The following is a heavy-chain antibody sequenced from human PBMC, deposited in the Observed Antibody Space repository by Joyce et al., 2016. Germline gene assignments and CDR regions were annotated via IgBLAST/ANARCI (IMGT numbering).Heavy chain of an antibody. CDR1: GFTFRTSS. Sequence: EVQLVESGGGLVEPGGSLRISCAASGFTFRTSSMSWFRQARGKGLEWVSAISGDSTYIFYADSVKGRFTVSRDNAKNSLYLQMNTLRAEDTAVFFCARGGLVYDYSMDVWGQGTTVTVSS. J-gene: IGHJ6*02. CDR3: ARGGLVYDYSMDV. V-gene: IGHV3-21*02. CDR2: ISGDSTYI. D-gene: IGHD2-8*02.